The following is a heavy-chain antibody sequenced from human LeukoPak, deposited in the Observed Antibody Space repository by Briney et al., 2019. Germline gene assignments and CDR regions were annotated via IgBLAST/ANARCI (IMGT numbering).Heavy chain of an antibody. J-gene: IGHJ6*03. Sequence: PSETLSLTCTVSGGSISSYYWSWIRQPAGKGLEWIGRIYTSGSTNYNPSLKSRVTMSVDTSKNQFSLKLSSVTAADTAVYYCARGRIAVAGYYYYYCMDVSGKGTTVTVSS. V-gene: IGHV4-4*07. CDR2: IYTSGST. D-gene: IGHD6-19*01. CDR1: GGSISSYY. CDR3: ARGRIAVAGYYYYYCMDV.